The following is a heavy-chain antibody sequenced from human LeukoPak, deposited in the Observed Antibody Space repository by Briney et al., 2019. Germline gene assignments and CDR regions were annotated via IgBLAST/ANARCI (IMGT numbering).Heavy chain of an antibody. V-gene: IGHV4-39*07. Sequence: SETLSLTCIVSGDSISSSSYYWAWIRQPPGKGLEWIASIYYRGNTHYNPSLKSRVTMSVDTSKNQFSLKLSSVTAADTAVYFCAKLRSTYWYFDLWGRGTLVTVSS. CDR3: AKLRSTYWYFDL. J-gene: IGHJ2*01. D-gene: IGHD1-7*01. CDR1: GDSISSSSYY. CDR2: IYYRGNT.